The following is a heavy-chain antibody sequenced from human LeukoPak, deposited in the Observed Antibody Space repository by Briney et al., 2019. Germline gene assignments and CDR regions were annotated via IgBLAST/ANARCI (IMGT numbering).Heavy chain of an antibody. CDR1: GFTFRWHW. J-gene: IGHJ4*02. CDR2: LSTDGSGI. Sequence: GGSLRLSCAASGFTFRWHWMHWVRQAPGKGLVWVSRLSTDGSGIRYADSVKDRFTISRDNSKNTLYFQMSSLRAEDTAVYYCVKGEKYYYGSGTDYWGQGTLVTVSS. D-gene: IGHD3-10*01. V-gene: IGHV3-74*01. CDR3: VKGEKYYYGSGTDY.